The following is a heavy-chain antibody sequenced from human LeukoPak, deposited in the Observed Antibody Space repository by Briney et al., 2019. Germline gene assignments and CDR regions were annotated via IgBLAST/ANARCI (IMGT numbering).Heavy chain of an antibody. CDR3: ARPDDSESFYRANHY. CDR2: ISNDGNNK. Sequence: GGSLRLSCAASGFSFNTYPMHWVRQAPGKGLEWVAVISNDGNNKYYADSVKGRFTISRDNSNNTLSLQMNGLIVEDTAVYYCARPDDSESFYRANHYWGRGTLVTVS. D-gene: IGHD3-10*01. CDR1: GFSFNTYP. V-gene: IGHV3-30*04. J-gene: IGHJ4*02.